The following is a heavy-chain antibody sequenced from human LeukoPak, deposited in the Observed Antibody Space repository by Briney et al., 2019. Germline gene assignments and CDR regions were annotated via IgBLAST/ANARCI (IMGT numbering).Heavy chain of an antibody. V-gene: IGHV6-1*01. CDR3: ARGPSLVGYYYMDV. CDR1: GDTFSGDSAA. J-gene: IGHJ6*03. Sequence: PLQSLSLTSAMSGDTFSGDSAACNSIRQSPTSCLEWLGRTYLRSKWYTDYAVSVKSRLTIDTDTSKNQFSLQLNSVTPEDTAVYYCARGPSLVGYYYMDVWGKGTTVTVSS. D-gene: IGHD1-26*01. CDR2: TYLRSKWYT.